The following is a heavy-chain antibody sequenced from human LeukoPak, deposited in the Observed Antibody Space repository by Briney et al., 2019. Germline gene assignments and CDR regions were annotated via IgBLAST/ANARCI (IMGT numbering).Heavy chain of an antibody. CDR2: INHSGST. CDR3: ARGFSTLAGY. D-gene: IGHD2/OR15-2a*01. CDR1: GGSFSGYY. Sequence: SETLSLTCAVYGGSFSGYYWSWIRQPPGKGLEWIGEINHSGSTNYNPSLKSRVTISVDTSKNQFSLKLSSVTAADTAVYYCARGFSTLAGYWGQGTLVTVS. V-gene: IGHV4-34*01. J-gene: IGHJ4*02.